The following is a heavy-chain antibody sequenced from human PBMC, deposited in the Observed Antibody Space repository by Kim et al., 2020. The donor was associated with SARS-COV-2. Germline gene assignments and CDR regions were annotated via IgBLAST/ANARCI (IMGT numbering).Heavy chain of an antibody. J-gene: IGHJ6*02. V-gene: IGHV4-59*08. CDR2: RT. Sequence: RTNYNPTLKSRVTISVDTSKNQFSLKLSSVTAADTAVYYCARRVYGMDVWGQGTTVTVSS. CDR3: ARRVYGMDV.